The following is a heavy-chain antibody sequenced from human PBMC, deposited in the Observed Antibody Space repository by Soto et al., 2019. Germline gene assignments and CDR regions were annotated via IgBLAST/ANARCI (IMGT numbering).Heavy chain of an antibody. Sequence: SLRLSCAASGFTFSSYWMSWVRQAPGKGLEWVANIKQDGSEKYYVDSVKGRFTISRDNAKNSLYLQMNSLRAEDTAMYYCARNYDFWSGYYTGLDYWGQGTLVTVSS. CDR2: IKQDGSEK. V-gene: IGHV3-7*03. J-gene: IGHJ4*02. CDR3: ARNYDFWSGYYTGLDY. CDR1: GFTFSSYW. D-gene: IGHD3-3*01.